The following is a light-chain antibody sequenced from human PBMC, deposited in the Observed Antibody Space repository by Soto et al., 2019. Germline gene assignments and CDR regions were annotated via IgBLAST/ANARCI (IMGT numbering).Light chain of an antibody. CDR1: QSISSY. V-gene: IGKV1-39*01. J-gene: IGKJ5*01. CDR2: AAS. Sequence: DIQMTQSPSSLSASVGDRVTITCRASQSISSYLNWYQQKPGKAPKLLIYAASSLQSGVPSRFSGGGSGTHFTLTISSLQPEDFATYYCQQSYSTPTITFGQGTRLEIK. CDR3: QQSYSTPTIT.